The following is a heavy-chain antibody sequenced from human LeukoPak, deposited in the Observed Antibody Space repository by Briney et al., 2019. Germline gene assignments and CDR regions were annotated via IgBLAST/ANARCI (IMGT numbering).Heavy chain of an antibody. CDR3: AKDIVVVPAATYGMDV. V-gene: IGHV3-23*01. CDR2: ISVDSIT. CDR1: GLTFSNYA. Sequence: GGSLRLSCAAAGLTFSNYALSWVRQAPGKGLDWVSSISVDSITYYLDSVRGRVTISRDNSKSTLYLQMNSLRAEDTAVYYCAKDIVVVPAATYGMDVWGQGTTVTVSS. D-gene: IGHD2-2*01. J-gene: IGHJ6*02.